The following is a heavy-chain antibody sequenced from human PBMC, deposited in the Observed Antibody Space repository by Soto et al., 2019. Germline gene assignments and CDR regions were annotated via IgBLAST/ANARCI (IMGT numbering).Heavy chain of an antibody. V-gene: IGHV3-64D*06. CDR2: ISSNGGST. Sequence: GGSLRLSCSASGFTFSSYAMHWVRQAPGKGLEYVSPISSNGGSTYYADSVKGRFTISRDNSKNTLYLQMSSLRAEDTAVYYCVKDIVVVPAAIRRDYYYYGMDVWGQGTTVTVSS. CDR1: GFTFSSYA. CDR3: VKDIVVVPAAIRRDYYYYGMDV. D-gene: IGHD2-2*02. J-gene: IGHJ6*02.